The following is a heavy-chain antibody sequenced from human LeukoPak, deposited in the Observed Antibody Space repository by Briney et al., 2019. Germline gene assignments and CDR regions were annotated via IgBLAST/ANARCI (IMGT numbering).Heavy chain of an antibody. CDR2: ISWNSGSI. Sequence: GRSLRLSCAASGFTFDDYAMHWVRQAPGKGLEWVSGISWNSGSIGYADSVKGRFTISRDNAKNSLYLQMNSLRAEDTAVYYCAREKVYCSSTSCYYFDYWGQGTLVTVSS. V-gene: IGHV3-9*01. J-gene: IGHJ4*02. D-gene: IGHD2-2*01. CDR3: AREKVYCSSTSCYYFDY. CDR1: GFTFDDYA.